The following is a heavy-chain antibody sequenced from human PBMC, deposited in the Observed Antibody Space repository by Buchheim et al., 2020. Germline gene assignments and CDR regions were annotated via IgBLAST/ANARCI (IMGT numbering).Heavy chain of an antibody. D-gene: IGHD3-10*01. CDR2: INHSGST. CDR1: GGSFSGYY. V-gene: IGHV4-34*01. Sequence: QVQLQQWGAGLLKPSETLSLTCAVYGGSFSGYYWSWIRQPPGQGLEWIGEINHSGSTNYNPSLKSRVTITVNTSKNQFFLKLSSVTAADTAVYYCARGLRRGSWVDPWGQGTL. CDR3: ARGLRRGSWVDP. J-gene: IGHJ5*02.